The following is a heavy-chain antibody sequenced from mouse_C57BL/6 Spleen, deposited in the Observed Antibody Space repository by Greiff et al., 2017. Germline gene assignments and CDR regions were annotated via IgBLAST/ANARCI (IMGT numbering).Heavy chain of an antibody. D-gene: IGHD2-4*01. CDR2: IRLKSDNYAT. CDR3: PIYYDYDWFAY. V-gene: IGHV6-3*01. Sequence: EVQLQESGGGLVQPGGSMKLSCVASGFTFSNYWMNWVRQSPEKGLEWVAQIRLKSDNYATHYAESVKGRFTISRDDSKSSVYLQMNNLRAEDTGIYYCPIYYDYDWFAYWGQGTLVTVSA. J-gene: IGHJ3*01. CDR1: GFTFSNYW.